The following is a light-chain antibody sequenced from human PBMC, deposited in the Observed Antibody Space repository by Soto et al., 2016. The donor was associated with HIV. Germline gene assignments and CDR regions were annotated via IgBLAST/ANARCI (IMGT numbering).Light chain of an antibody. Sequence: SYVLTQPPSVSVAPGQTARITCGGHKIGDRSVHWYQQRPGQAPVLVVYDDDDRPSGIPERFSGSNSGNTATLTISRVEARDEADYHCQVWHSSSDHRVFGGGTKLTVL. V-gene: IGLV3-21*02. CDR1: KIGDRS. CDR2: DDD. J-gene: IGLJ3*02. CDR3: QVWHSSSDHRV.